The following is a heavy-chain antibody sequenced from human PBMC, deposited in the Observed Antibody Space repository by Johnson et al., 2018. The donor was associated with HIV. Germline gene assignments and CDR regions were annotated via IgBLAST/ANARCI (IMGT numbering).Heavy chain of an antibody. D-gene: IGHD3-22*01. J-gene: IGHJ3*02. CDR2: IWYDGTNK. V-gene: IGHV3-33*01. CDR3: TTKDYYDSSGPLDI. Sequence: QVQLVESGGGLVQPGGSLRLSCAASGFTFSSFGMHWVRQAPGKGLEWVAVIWYDGTNKYYADSVKGRFSISRDNSKNTLYLQMNSLRAEDTAVYYCTTKDYYDSSGPLDIWGQGTMVTVSS. CDR1: GFTFSSFG.